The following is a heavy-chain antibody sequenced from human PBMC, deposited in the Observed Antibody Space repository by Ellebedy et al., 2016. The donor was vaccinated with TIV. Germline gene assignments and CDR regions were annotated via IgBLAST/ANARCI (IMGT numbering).Heavy chain of an antibody. CDR1: GGSVSRYF. Sequence: SETLSLTXTVSGGSVSRYFWSWIRQPAGKGLEWIGRIFTSGSFNYNPSLMSRVTMSVVTSKNQNSLRLNSVTTADTAVYYCARVHCSITTCDYYYMDVWGKGTTVTVSS. CDR3: ARVHCSITTCDYYYMDV. V-gene: IGHV4-4*07. CDR2: IFTSGSF. D-gene: IGHD1-1*01. J-gene: IGHJ6*03.